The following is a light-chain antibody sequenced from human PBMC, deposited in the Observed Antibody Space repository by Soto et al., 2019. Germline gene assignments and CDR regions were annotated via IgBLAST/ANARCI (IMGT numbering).Light chain of an antibody. V-gene: IGKV3-11*01. CDR2: DAS. CDR1: QSVSSY. CDR3: QQRFNWPRFT. Sequence: EIVLTQFPATLSLSPGERATLSCSASQSVSSYLAWYQQKPGQAPRLLIYDASNRATGIPARFSGGGSGTDFTLTISSLEPEDFAVYSCQQRFNWPRFTFGQGTNLEIK. J-gene: IGKJ2*01.